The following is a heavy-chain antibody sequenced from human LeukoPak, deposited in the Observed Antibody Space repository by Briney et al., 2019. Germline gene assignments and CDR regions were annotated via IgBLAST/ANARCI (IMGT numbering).Heavy chain of an antibody. D-gene: IGHD4-17*01. J-gene: IGHJ4*02. CDR1: GFIFSTSD. CDR2: VASDGRNK. CDR3: ARGPLHGAFDY. V-gene: IGHV3-30*03. Sequence: GSLRLSCSASGFIFSTSDMHWLRQAPGKGLEWVAHVASDGRNKYYADSVQGRFTGSRDNSKNTVYLQMNSLRADDTAVYYCARGPLHGAFDYWGQGTLVTVSS.